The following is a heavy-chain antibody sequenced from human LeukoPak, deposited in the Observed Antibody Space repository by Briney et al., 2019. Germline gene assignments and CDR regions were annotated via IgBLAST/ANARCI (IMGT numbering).Heavy chain of an antibody. D-gene: IGHD1-1*01. CDR3: AREENVGFDY. Sequence: GGSLRLSCAASGFTFSGFAMCWVRQAPGKGLEWVSSISSSSSYIYYADSVKGRFTISRDNAKNSLYLQMNSLRAEDTAVYYCAREENVGFDYWGQGTLVTVSS. V-gene: IGHV3-21*01. CDR2: ISSSSSYI. CDR1: GFTFSGFA. J-gene: IGHJ4*02.